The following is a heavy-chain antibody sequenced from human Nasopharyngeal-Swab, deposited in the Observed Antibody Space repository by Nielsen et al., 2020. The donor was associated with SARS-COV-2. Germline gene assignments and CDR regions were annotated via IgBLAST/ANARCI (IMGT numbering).Heavy chain of an antibody. Sequence: GSLRLSCAVYGGSFSGYYWSWIRQPPRKGLEWIGEINHSGSTNYNPSLKSRVTISVDTSKNQFSLKLSSVTATDTAVYYCAGMRGPVAVWGSYRYPDYGGQGTLVTVPS. V-gene: IGHV4-34*01. CDR1: GGSFSGYY. D-gene: IGHD3-16*02. CDR2: INHSGST. J-gene: IGHJ4*02. CDR3: AGMRGPVAVWGSYRYPDY.